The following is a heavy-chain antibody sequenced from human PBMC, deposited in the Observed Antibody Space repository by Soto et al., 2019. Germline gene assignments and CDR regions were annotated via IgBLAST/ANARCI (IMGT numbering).Heavy chain of an antibody. J-gene: IGHJ6*03. CDR3: ARCGERSAAGTSYYYYYYMDV. Sequence: ASVKVSCKASGYTFTSYDINWVRQATGQGLEWMGWMNPNSGNTGYAQKFQGRVTMTRNTSISTAYMELSSLRSEDTAVYYCARCGERSAAGTSYYYYYYMDVWGKGTTVTVSS. V-gene: IGHV1-8*01. CDR2: MNPNSGNT. CDR1: GYTFTSYD. D-gene: IGHD6-13*01.